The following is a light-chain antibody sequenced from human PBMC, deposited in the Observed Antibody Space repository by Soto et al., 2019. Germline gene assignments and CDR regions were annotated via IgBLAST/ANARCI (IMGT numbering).Light chain of an antibody. Sequence: QSALTQPASVSGSPGQSIAISCTGTSRDVGNYNLVSWYQQYPGKAPKFMIYEGNKRPSGVSDRFSGSKSGTTASLTISGLQADDEADYFCCSYACDGRYVFGTGTKLTVL. CDR1: SRDVGNYNL. CDR2: EGN. V-gene: IGLV2-23*01. CDR3: CSYACDGRYV. J-gene: IGLJ1*01.